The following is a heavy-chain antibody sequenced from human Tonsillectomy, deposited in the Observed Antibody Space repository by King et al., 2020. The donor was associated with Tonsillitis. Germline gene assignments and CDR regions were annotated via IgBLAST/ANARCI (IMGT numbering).Heavy chain of an antibody. CDR1: GGSISSSSYY. D-gene: IGHD2-2*01. V-gene: IGHV4-39*01. Sequence: QLQESGPGLVKPSQTLSLTCTVSGGSISSSSYYWGWIRQPPGKGLEWIGTIYYSGNTHYNTSLKSRATISVDTSKNQVSLKRNSVTAADTAVYYCASTYCSSSNCPLGNWFDPWGQGILVTVSS. CDR2: IYYSGNT. CDR3: ASTYCSSSNCPLGNWFDP. J-gene: IGHJ5*02.